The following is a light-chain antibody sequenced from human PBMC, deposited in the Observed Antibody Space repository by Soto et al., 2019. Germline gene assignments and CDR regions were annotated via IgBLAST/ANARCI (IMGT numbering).Light chain of an antibody. CDR3: QQSGVSLRT. J-gene: IGKJ1*01. V-gene: IGKV1-39*01. CDR2: DAT. Sequence: DIQMTQSPASLSASPGERATITCRASQSISSYLNWYQQRPGKAPNLLIYDATRLHSGVPPRFSGSGYGTDFTLTITSLQLEDFATYCCQQSGVSLRTFGQGTKVEIK. CDR1: QSISSY.